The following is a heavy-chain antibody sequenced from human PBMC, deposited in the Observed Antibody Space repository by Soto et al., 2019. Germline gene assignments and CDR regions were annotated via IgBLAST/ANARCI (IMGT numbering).Heavy chain of an antibody. Sequence: GGSLRLSCEGSGFTFSSHGMHWVRQAPGKGLEWVAVIWYVESVKGRFTISRDNAKNSLYLQMNNLRDEDTAVYYCARGPGNGHLFDYWGHGTLVTVSS. D-gene: IGHD2-8*01. CDR3: ARGPGNGHLFDY. CDR1: GFTFSSHG. CDR2: IWYV. V-gene: IGHV3-33*01. J-gene: IGHJ4*01.